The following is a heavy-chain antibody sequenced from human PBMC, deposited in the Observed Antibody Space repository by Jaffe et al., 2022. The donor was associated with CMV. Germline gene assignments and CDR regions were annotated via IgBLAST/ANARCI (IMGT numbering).Heavy chain of an antibody. Sequence: QVQLVQSGAEVKKPGASVKVSCKASGYTFTGYYMHWVRQAPGQGLEWMGWINPNSGGTNYAQKFQGWVTMTRDTSISTAYMELSRLRSDDTAVYYCARRGVSGSYLSAARAFDIWGQGTMVTVSS. V-gene: IGHV1-2*04. J-gene: IGHJ3*02. D-gene: IGHD1-26*01. CDR2: INPNSGGT. CDR1: GYTFTGYY. CDR3: ARRGVSGSYLSAARAFDI.